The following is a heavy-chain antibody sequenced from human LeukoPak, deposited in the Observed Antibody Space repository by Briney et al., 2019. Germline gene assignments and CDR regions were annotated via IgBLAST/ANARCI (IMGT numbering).Heavy chain of an antibody. CDR3: ARQEAGYYMFGSTNVY. V-gene: IGHV3-30-3*01. CDR2: ISYDGSNK. D-gene: IGHD3-9*01. J-gene: IGHJ4*02. CDR1: GFTFSSYA. Sequence: GGSLRLSCAASGFTFSSYAMHWVRQAPGKGLEWVAVISYDGSNKYYADSVKGRFTISRDNSKNTLYLQMNSLRAEDTAVYYCARQEAGYYMFGSTNVYWGQGTLVTVSS.